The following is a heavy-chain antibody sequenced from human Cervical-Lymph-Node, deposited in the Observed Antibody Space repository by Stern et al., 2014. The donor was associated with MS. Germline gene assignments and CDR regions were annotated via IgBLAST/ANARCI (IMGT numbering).Heavy chain of an antibody. J-gene: IGHJ4*02. V-gene: IGHV3-30*01. CDR2: ISYDGRHE. Sequence: DQLVESGGGVVQPGRSLRLPCAASGFTFSRYAFHWVRQAPGKGLECVAVISYDGRHEDYADAVKGRFTISRDDSKNTLFLQMDSLRADDTAIYYCARDRRGYSYGSGVFDYWGQGTLVAVSS. CDR1: GFTFSRYA. CDR3: ARDRRGYSYGSGVFDY. D-gene: IGHD5-18*01.